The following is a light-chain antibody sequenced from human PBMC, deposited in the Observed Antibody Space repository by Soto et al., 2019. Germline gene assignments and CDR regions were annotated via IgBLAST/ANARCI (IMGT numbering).Light chain of an antibody. CDR2: SNN. CDR3: AAWDGSLNGVL. Sequence: QTVVTQPPSASGTPGQRVTISCSGSSSNIGTNTVNWYQQLPGSAPKFLIYSNNQRPSGVPDRFSGSKSGTSASLAISGLQPGDEADYYCAAWDGSLNGVLFGGGTKLTVL. CDR1: SSNIGTNT. V-gene: IGLV1-44*01. J-gene: IGLJ2*01.